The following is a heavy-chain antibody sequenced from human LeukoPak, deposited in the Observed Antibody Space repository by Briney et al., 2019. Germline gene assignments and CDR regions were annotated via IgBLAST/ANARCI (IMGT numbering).Heavy chain of an antibody. V-gene: IGHV4-59*01. Sequence: SETLSLTCTVSGGSISFYYWSWIRQSPGKGLEWIGYIYDSGSANYNPSPKKRVTISIDTSKNQFSLRLSSVTAADTALYYCAREYSYGYFFDYWGQGTLVTVSP. D-gene: IGHD5-18*01. CDR1: GGSISFYY. CDR3: AREYSYGYFFDY. CDR2: IYDSGSA. J-gene: IGHJ4*02.